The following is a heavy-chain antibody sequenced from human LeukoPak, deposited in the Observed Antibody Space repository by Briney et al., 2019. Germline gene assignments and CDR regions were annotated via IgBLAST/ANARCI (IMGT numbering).Heavy chain of an antibody. D-gene: IGHD4-17*01. CDR2: INHSGST. CDR1: GGSFSGYY. J-gene: IGHJ4*02. V-gene: IGHV4-34*01. Sequence: SETLSLTCAVYGGSFSGYYWSWIRQPLGKGLEWIGEINHSGSTNYNPSLKSRVTISVDTSKNQFSLKLSSVTAADTAFYYCARSDLYGDYPPGNYWGQGTLVAVSS. CDR3: ARSDLYGDYPPGNY.